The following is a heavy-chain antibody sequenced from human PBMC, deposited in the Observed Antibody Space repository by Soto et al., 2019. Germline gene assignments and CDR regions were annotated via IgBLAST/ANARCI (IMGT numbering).Heavy chain of an antibody. CDR2: ITGSSTAL. D-gene: IGHD4-17*01. CDR1: GFYFNDDT. Sequence: GGSLRLSCATSGFYFNDDTMNWVRQAPRKGLEWLASITGSSTALYYAASVKGRFIISRDNVKKSLFLQMDDLRVDDTAVYHCVRGGTTWLEKWGQGALVTVSS. CDR3: VRGGTTWLEK. V-gene: IGHV3-21*01. J-gene: IGHJ4*02.